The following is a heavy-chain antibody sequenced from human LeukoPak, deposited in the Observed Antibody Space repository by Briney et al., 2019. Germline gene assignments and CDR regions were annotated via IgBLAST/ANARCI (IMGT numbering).Heavy chain of an antibody. Sequence: ASVKVSCKASGYTFRDYGISWVRQAPGQGLEWMGWISPYNGKTNYAQRLQGRVTMTTDTPTSTAYMELRSLRSDDTAVYYCARSISMVRGAIRDAFDIWGQGTMVTVSS. J-gene: IGHJ3*02. D-gene: IGHD3-10*01. CDR3: ARSISMVRGAIRDAFDI. CDR2: ISPYNGKT. V-gene: IGHV1-18*01. CDR1: GYTFRDYG.